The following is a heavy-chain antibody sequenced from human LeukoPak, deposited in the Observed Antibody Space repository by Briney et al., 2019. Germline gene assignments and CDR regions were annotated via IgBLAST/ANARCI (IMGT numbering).Heavy chain of an antibody. CDR3: AKRRNYFDN. CDR1: GFTFSDYS. CDR2: ISASGTTF. J-gene: IGHJ4*02. Sequence: GGSLRLSCAASGFTFSDYSMSWIRQAPGKGLEWPSYISASGTTFYYADSVRGRFTISRDNSQNSLFLQLKSLRTDDTAMYYCAKRRNYFDNWGQGALVTVSS. V-gene: IGHV3-11*01.